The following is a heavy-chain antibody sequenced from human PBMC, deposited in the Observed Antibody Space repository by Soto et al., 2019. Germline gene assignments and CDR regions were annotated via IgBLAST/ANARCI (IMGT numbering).Heavy chain of an antibody. CDR2: ISYDGSNK. V-gene: IGHV3-30-3*01. Sequence: QVQLVESGGGVVQPGRSLRLSCAASGFTFSSYAMHWVRQAPGKGLEGVGVISYDGSNKYYADSVKGRFTISRDNSKNTLYLQMNSLRAEDTAVYYCARPTVGAFDIWGQGTMVTVSS. CDR1: GFTFSSYA. J-gene: IGHJ3*02. D-gene: IGHD4-17*01. CDR3: ARPTVGAFDI.